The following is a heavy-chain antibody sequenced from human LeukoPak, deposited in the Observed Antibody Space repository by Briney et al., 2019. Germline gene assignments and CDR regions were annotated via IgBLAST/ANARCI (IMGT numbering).Heavy chain of an antibody. Sequence: GGSLRLSCAASGFTFSNYAMSWVRQAPGKGLEWVAGISDSGGSTNYADSVKGRFTISRDNPKNTLYLQMNSLRAEDTAVYFCAKRGVVIRVILVGFHKAAYYFESWGQGALVTVSS. CDR2: ISDSGGST. J-gene: IGHJ4*02. CDR1: GFTFSNYA. V-gene: IGHV3-23*01. CDR3: AKRGVVIRVILVGFHKAAYYFES. D-gene: IGHD3/OR15-3a*01.